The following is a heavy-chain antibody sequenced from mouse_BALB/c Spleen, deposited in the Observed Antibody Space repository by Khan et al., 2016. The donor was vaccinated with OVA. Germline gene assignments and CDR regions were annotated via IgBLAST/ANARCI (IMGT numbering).Heavy chain of an antibody. J-gene: IGHJ4*01. CDR1: GYTFSNYW. Sequence: QVQLQQSGAELMKPGASVKISCKATGYTFSNYWIEWVKQRPGHGLEWIGEILPGSGNSNYNDKFKGKATFTADTSSNIAYMQLNTLTTEDSAVYYGATGAGTTYGMDYWGQGTAVTVSS. V-gene: IGHV1-9*01. CDR3: ATGAGTTYGMDY. D-gene: IGHD4-1*01. CDR2: ILPGSGNS.